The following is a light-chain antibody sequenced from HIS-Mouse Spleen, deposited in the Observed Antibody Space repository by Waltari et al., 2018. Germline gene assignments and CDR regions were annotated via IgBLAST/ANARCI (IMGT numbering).Light chain of an antibody. Sequence: QSALTQPASVSGSPGQSITISCTGTTSDVGSYNLASWYQQHTGKAPKLMIYEGSKRPSGVSNRFSGSKSGNTASLTISGLQAEDEADYYCCSYAGSSTYVFRTGTKVTVL. V-gene: IGLV2-23*01. CDR1: TSDVGSYNL. CDR3: CSYAGSSTYV. J-gene: IGLJ1*01. CDR2: EGS.